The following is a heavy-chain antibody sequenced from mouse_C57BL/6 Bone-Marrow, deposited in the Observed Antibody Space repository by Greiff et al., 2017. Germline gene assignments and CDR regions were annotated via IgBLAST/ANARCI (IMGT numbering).Heavy chain of an antibody. D-gene: IGHD2-3*01. Sequence: LVESGPELVKPGASVKLSCKASGYTFTSYDINWVKQRPGQGLEWIGWIYPRDGSTKYNEKFKGKATLTVDTSSSTAYMELRSLTSEDSAVYFCARAGVYDGYYTDAMDYWGQGTSVTVSS. CDR1: GYTFTSYD. CDR3: ARAGVYDGYYTDAMDY. J-gene: IGHJ4*01. V-gene: IGHV1-85*01. CDR2: IYPRDGST.